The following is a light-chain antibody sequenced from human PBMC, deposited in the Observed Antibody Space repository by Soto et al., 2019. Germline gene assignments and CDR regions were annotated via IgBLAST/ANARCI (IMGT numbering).Light chain of an antibody. Sequence: EIVMTQSPATLSVPPGERATLSCRASQSVSNNLAWYQQRPGQAPRLLIYGASSRATGVPDRFSGSGSGTDFTLTISRLEPEDFAVYYCQQYGSSPPKTFGQGTKV. CDR3: QQYGSSPPKT. V-gene: IGKV3-20*01. J-gene: IGKJ1*01. CDR1: QSVSNN. CDR2: GAS.